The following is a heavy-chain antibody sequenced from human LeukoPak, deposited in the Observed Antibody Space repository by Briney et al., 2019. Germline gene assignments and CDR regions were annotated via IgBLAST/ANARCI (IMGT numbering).Heavy chain of an antibody. CDR3: ARDGDSGWSPSH. CDR2: IKNDGSEA. CDR1: GFTFPIYW. Sequence: GGSLRLSCAASGFTFPIYWMTWVRQAPGKGLEWVGIIKNDGSEAYYGDSVKGRFTISRDNAKNSLYLQMSSLRADDTAVYFCARDGDSGWSPSHWGQGTLVTVSS. V-gene: IGHV3-7*01. J-gene: IGHJ4*02. D-gene: IGHD6-19*01.